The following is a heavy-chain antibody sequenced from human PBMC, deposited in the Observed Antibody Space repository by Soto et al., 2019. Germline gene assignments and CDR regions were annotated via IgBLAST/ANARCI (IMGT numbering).Heavy chain of an antibody. CDR2: IYWDDDR. J-gene: IGHJ4*02. CDR3: AHSRYSRSSFDY. Sequence: SGPTLVNPTQTLTLTCTFSGFSLSTSGMCASWIRQPPGKALEWLALIYWDDDRRYSPSLKSRLTITKDTSKNQVVLTMTNMDPVDTATYYCAHSRYSRSSFDYWGQGTLVTVSS. D-gene: IGHD6-6*01. V-gene: IGHV2-5*08. CDR1: GFSLSTSGMC.